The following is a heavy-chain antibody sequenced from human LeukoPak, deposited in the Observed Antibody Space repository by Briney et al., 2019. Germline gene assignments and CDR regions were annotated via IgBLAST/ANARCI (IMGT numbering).Heavy chain of an antibody. V-gene: IGHV3-21*01. J-gene: IGHJ4*02. CDR3: ASSFYGSGSYSFVY. CDR1: GFTFSSYS. CDR2: ISSSSSYI. Sequence: GGSLRLSCAASGFTFSSYSMNWVRQAPEKGLEWVSSISSSSSYIYYADSVKGRFTISRDNAKNSLYLQMNSLRAEDTAVYYCASSFYGSGSYSFVYWGQGTLVTVS. D-gene: IGHD3-10*01.